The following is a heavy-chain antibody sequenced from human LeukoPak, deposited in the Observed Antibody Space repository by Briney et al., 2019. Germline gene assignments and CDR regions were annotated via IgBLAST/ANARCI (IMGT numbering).Heavy chain of an antibody. CDR3: AKLGYDSSGASKTLDY. CDR2: ISHDGSNK. Sequence: GGSLRLSCAASGFTFSSYTIHWVRQAPGKGLEWVAVISHDGSNKYYGDSVKGRFTISRDNSKNTLYLQMNSLRPEDTAVYYCAKLGYDSSGASKTLDYWGQGALVTVSS. J-gene: IGHJ4*02. CDR1: GFTFSSYT. D-gene: IGHD3-22*01. V-gene: IGHV3-30*04.